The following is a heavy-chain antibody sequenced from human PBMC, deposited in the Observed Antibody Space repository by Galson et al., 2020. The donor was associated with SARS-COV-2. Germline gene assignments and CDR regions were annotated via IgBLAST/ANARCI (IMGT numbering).Heavy chain of an antibody. J-gene: IGHJ5*02. V-gene: IGHV4-34*01. D-gene: IGHD3-16*01. Sequence: SETLSLTCALHGGSLSGYWWSWIRQSPGKGLEWIGEINEGGRTSYKSSLKSRLTIGLGTADYQFTLKLNSVTAADSAVYYCARSGGYGESIWFDPWGQGTLVTVSS. CDR3: ARSGGYGESIWFDP. CDR2: INEGGRT. CDR1: GGSLSGYW.